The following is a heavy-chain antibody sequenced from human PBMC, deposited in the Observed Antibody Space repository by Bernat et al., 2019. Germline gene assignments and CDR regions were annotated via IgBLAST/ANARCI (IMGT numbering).Heavy chain of an antibody. V-gene: IGHV1-69*01. D-gene: IGHD6-13*01. CDR1: GGTFSSYA. CDR2: IIPIFGTA. CDR3: AGETSIAAAGPPTFDY. Sequence: QVQLVQSGAEVKKPGSSVKVSYKASGGTFSSYAISWVRQAPGQGLEWMGGIIPIFGTANYAQKFQGRVTITADESTSTAYMELSSLRSEDTAVYYCAGETSIAAAGPPTFDYWGQGTLVTVSS. J-gene: IGHJ4*02.